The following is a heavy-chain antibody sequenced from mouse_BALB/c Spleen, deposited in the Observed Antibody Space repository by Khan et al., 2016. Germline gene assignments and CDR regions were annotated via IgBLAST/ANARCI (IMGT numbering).Heavy chain of an antibody. D-gene: IGHD1-1*01. CDR2: ISYSGST. CDR1: GYSITSDYA. V-gene: IGHV3-2*02. J-gene: IGHJ4*01. CDR3: ARFYYGSSYYYAMDY. Sequence: EVQLQESGPGLVKPSQSLSLTCTVTGYSITSDYAWNWIRQFPGNKLEWMGYISYSGSTSYNPSLKSRISITRDTSKNQFFLQLNSVTTEDTATYYCARFYYGSSYYYAMDYWGQGTSATVSS.